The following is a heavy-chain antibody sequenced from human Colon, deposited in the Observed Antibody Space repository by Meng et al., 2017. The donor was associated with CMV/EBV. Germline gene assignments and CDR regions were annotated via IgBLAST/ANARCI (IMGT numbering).Heavy chain of an antibody. CDR1: GYTFTKSA. CDR2: INTNTGNP. Sequence: ASGYTFTKSAINGLRQAPGQGLEWMGWINTNTGNPTYAQGFTGRFVFSFDTSVSTAYLQISSLKAEDTAVYFCAREGEDAYYNFDYWGQGTQVTVSS. V-gene: IGHV7-4-1*02. J-gene: IGHJ4*02. CDR3: AREGEDAYYNFDY. D-gene: IGHD3-10*01.